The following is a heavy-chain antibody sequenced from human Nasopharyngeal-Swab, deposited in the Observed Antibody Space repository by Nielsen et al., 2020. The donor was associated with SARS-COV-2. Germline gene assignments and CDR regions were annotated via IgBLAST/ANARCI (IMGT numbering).Heavy chain of an antibody. J-gene: IGHJ4*02. V-gene: IGHV3-7*01. CDR2: IKQDGSEK. D-gene: IGHD6-6*01. Sequence: GESLKISCAASGFTFSSYWMSWVRQAPGKGLEWVANIKQDGSEKYYVDSVKGRFTISRDNAKNSLYLQMNSLRAEDTAVYYCASSIAAPRRYFDYWGQGTLVTVSS. CDR1: GFTFSSYW. CDR3: ASSIAAPRRYFDY.